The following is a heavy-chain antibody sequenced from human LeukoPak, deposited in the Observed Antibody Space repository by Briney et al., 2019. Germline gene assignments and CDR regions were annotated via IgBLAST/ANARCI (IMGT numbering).Heavy chain of an antibody. V-gene: IGHV3-23*01. D-gene: IGHD1-20*01. Sequence: PGGSLRLSCAASGFTFSYYAMSWVRQAPGKGLEWVSAISGSGGSTYYADSVKGRFTISRDNSKNTLYLQMNSLRAEDTAVYYCAKDHTVSITYYFDYWGQGTPVTVSS. J-gene: IGHJ4*02. CDR2: ISGSGGST. CDR3: AKDHTVSITYYFDY. CDR1: GFTFSYYA.